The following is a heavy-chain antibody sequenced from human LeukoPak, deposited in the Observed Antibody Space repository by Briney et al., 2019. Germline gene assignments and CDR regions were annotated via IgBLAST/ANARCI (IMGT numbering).Heavy chain of an antibody. CDR2: ISGSGGST. V-gene: IGHV3-23*01. J-gene: IGHJ3*02. D-gene: IGHD2-2*01. Sequence: GGSLRLSCAASGFTFSSYAMSWVRQAPGKGLEWVSAISGSGGSTYYEDSVKGRFTISRDNSKNTLYLQMNSLRAEDTAVYYCAKGLRKVVPAAIAFDIWGQGTMVTVSS. CDR3: AKGLRKVVPAAIAFDI. CDR1: GFTFSSYA.